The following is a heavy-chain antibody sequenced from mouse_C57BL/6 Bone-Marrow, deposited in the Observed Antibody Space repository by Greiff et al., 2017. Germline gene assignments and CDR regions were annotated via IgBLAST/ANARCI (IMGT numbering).Heavy chain of an antibody. Sequence: VQLQESGPELVKPGASVKISCKASGYTFTDYYINWVKQRPGQGLEWIGWIFPGSGSTYYNEKFKGKATLTVDKSSSTAYMLLSSLTSEDSAVYFCARLSGYLSYAMDYWGQGTSVTVSS. CDR2: IFPGSGST. CDR1: GYTFTDYY. V-gene: IGHV1-75*01. D-gene: IGHD2-2*01. J-gene: IGHJ4*01. CDR3: ARLSGYLSYAMDY.